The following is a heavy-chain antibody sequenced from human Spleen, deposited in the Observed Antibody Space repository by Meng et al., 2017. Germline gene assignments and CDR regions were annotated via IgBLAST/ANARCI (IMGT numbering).Heavy chain of an antibody. Sequence: GESLKISCAASGFTFSSYAMTWVRQAPGKGLEWVSTISGSGGSTYYADSVKGRFTLSRDNSKDTLYLQMNSLRAEDTAVYYCATATYITGWTAERDYWGQGTLVTVSS. CDR2: ISGSGGST. CDR3: ATATYITGWTAERDY. CDR1: GFTFSSYA. D-gene: IGHD3/OR15-3a*01. V-gene: IGHV3-23*01. J-gene: IGHJ4*02.